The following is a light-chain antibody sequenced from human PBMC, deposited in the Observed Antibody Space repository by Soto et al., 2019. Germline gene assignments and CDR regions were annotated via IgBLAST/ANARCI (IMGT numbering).Light chain of an antibody. J-gene: IGKJ3*01. CDR2: GAS. CDR3: QRYGSSLFT. V-gene: IGKV3-20*01. Sequence: EIVLTQSPGTLSLSPGERATLSCRASQSVSRSYLAWYQQKPGQAHRLLIYGASSRATGIPDRFSGSGSGTDFTLTISRLEPEGFAVYYCQRYGSSLFTFGPGTKVDIK. CDR1: QSVSRSY.